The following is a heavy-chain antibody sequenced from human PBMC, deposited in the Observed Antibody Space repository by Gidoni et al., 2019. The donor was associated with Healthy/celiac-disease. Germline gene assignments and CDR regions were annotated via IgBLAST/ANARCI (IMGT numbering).Heavy chain of an antibody. CDR1: GFTFSSYS. V-gene: IGHV3-21*01. CDR3: ARWRDPGSGHYYYGMDV. Sequence: EVQLVESGGGLVKPGGSLRLSCAASGFTFSSYSMNWVRQAPGKGLEWVSSISSSSSYIYYADSVKGRFTISRDNAKNSLYLQMNSLRAEDTAVYYCARWRDPGSGHYYYGMDVWGQGTTVTVSS. J-gene: IGHJ6*02. CDR2: ISSSSSYI. D-gene: IGHD3-10*01.